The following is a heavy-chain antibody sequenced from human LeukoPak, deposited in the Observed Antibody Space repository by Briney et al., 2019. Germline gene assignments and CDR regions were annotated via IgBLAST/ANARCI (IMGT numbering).Heavy chain of an antibody. V-gene: IGHV1-3*01. D-gene: IGHD2-15*01. CDR2: INAGNGNT. J-gene: IGHJ3*02. CDR3: ARVAIVGYCSGGSCYSQRNDAFDI. Sequence: ASVKVSCKASGRTFTSYAMHWVRQAPGQRLEWMGWINAGNGNTKYSQKFQGRVTITRDTSASTAYMELSSLRSEDTAVYYCARVAIVGYCSGGSCYSQRNDAFDIWGQGTMVTVSS. CDR1: GRTFTSYA.